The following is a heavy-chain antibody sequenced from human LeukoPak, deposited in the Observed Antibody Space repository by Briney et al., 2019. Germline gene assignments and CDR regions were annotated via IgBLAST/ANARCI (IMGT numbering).Heavy chain of an antibody. CDR2: LNSDVSDT. V-gene: IGHV3-74*01. Sequence: GGALRLSCAASGFTFSSYGMHWVGEGPGKGLVWVSRLNSDVSDTFYADSVRGRFTISRDNAKNTLYLDMNNLRDEDTAVYYCARQYYYDPYLFDYWGQGTLVTVSS. CDR3: ARQYYYDPYLFDY. CDR1: GFTFSSYG. D-gene: IGHD3-22*01. J-gene: IGHJ4*02.